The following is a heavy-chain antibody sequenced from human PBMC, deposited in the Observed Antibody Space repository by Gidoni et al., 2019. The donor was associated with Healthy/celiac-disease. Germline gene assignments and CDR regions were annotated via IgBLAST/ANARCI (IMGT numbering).Heavy chain of an antibody. V-gene: IGHV1-18*01. CDR3: ARDRDYGDYYPLFDY. CDR1: GYTFPSHG. CDR2: ISAYNGNT. Sequence: QVQLVQSGAEAETPGSSVKVSCKASGYTFPSHGISWVRQAPGQGLEWMGWISAYNGNTNYAQKLQGRVTMTTDTSTSTAYMELRSLRSDDTAVYYCARDRDYGDYYPLFDYWGQGTLVTVSS. D-gene: IGHD4-17*01. J-gene: IGHJ4*02.